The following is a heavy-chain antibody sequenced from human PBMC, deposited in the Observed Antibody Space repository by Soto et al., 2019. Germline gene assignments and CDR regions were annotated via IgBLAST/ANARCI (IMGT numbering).Heavy chain of an antibody. CDR2: IYYSGST. D-gene: IGHD6-13*01. CDR1: GGSISSNSFH. Sequence: PSETLSLTCTVSGGSISSNSFHWGWIRQPPGKGLEWIGSIYYSGSTYYSPSLKSRVTISVDTSKNQFSLKVSSVTAADTAVYYRARRERAAGTDWWFDPWGQGTLVT. CDR3: ARRERAAGTDWWFDP. V-gene: IGHV4-39*01. J-gene: IGHJ5*02.